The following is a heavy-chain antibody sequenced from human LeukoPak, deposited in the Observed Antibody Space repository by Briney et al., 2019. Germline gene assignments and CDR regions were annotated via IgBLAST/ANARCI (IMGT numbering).Heavy chain of an antibody. Sequence: SETLSLTCTVFGGFISSYYWSWIRQPAGKGLEWIGRIYTSGSTNYNPSLKSRVTMSVDTSKNQFSLKLSSVTAADTAVYYCARSIAVAVSQIPFDIWGQGTMVTVSS. CDR3: ARSIAVAVSQIPFDI. V-gene: IGHV4-4*07. J-gene: IGHJ3*02. CDR2: IYTSGST. CDR1: GGFISSYY. D-gene: IGHD6-19*01.